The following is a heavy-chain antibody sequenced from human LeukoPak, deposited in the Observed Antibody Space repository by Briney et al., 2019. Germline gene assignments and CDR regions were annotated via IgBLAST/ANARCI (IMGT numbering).Heavy chain of an antibody. CDR1: GASMSNYY. Sequence: PSETLSLTCNVSGASMSNYYWVWIRQPPGKGLEWIGSIYHSGTTYSGSTYYNPSLKSRVTISVDTSKNQFSLKLSSVTAADTAVYYCARLPTEYYYDSSGYYYFDYWGQGTLVTVSS. CDR2: IYHSGTTYSGST. D-gene: IGHD3-22*01. J-gene: IGHJ4*02. CDR3: ARLPTEYYYDSSGYYYFDY. V-gene: IGHV4-4*09.